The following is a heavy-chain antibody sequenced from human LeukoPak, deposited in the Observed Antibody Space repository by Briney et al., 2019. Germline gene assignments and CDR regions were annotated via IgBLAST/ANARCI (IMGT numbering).Heavy chain of an antibody. J-gene: IGHJ1*01. Sequence: GGSLRLSCAASEFTGFTFSGSAMSWVRQAPGKGLEWVSAISGSGAATFYADSVKGRFTISRDNSKNTLYLQMNSLKVEDTALYYCAKFSPYGGNSYWGQGTLVTVSP. CDR1: EFTGFTFSGSA. D-gene: IGHD4-23*01. V-gene: IGHV3-23*01. CDR3: AKFSPYGGNSY. CDR2: ISGSGAAT.